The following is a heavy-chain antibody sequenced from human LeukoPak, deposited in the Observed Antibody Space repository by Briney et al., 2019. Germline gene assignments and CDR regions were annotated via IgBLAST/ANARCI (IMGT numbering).Heavy chain of an antibody. D-gene: IGHD3-22*01. CDR3: ARDVYYYDSGDYPSLYYYGLDV. J-gene: IGHJ6*02. CDR2: ISPYNGNT. V-gene: IGHV1-18*01. Sequence: SVKVSCQAAGYTFPTYGISWVRQAPGQGLEWMGWISPYNGNTNYAQNFQGRVTMTTDTSTSTAYMGLRGLRSDDTAVYYCARDVYYYDSGDYPSLYYYGLDVWGQGTTVTVSS. CDR1: GYTFPTYG.